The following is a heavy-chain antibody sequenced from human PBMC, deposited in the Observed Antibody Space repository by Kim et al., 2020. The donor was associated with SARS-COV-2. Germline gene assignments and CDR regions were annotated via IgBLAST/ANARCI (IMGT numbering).Heavy chain of an antibody. D-gene: IGHD2-2*01. CDR1: GFTFSNYA. Sequence: GGSLRLSCAASGFTFSNYAMSWVRQAPGKGLEWVSAISGSAISTYYADSVRGRFTISRDNSKNALFLQMNSLRADDTAVYYCAKRRPAGDSVPYGWYFDLWGRGTLVTVSS. V-gene: IGHV3-23*01. J-gene: IGHJ2*01. CDR3: AKRRPAGDSVPYGWYFDL. CDR2: ISGSAIST.